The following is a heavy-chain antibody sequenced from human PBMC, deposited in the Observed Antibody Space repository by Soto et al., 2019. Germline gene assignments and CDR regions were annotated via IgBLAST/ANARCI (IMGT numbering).Heavy chain of an antibody. CDR3: ARGACPRGSCDAFDL. J-gene: IGHJ3*01. D-gene: IGHD3-10*01. Sequence: SETLSLTCTVSGGAIRSYYWSWIRQSPGKGLEWIGYFSHSGSTNYSPSLNSRVTISLDTSKDQFSLKLASVTAADTAVYYCARGACPRGSCDAFDLWGQATIVTVSS. V-gene: IGHV4-59*01. CDR1: GGAIRSYY. CDR2: FSHSGST.